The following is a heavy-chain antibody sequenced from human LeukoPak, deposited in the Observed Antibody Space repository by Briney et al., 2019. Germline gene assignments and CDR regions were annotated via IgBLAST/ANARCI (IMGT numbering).Heavy chain of an antibody. CDR2: ISDTDST. CDR1: GFTVSGNY. J-gene: IGHJ4*02. D-gene: IGHD3-16*01. CDR3: ARARDYPLYYFDF. Sequence: GGSLRLSCAASGFTVSGNYMSWVRQAPGKGPEWVSVISDTDSTYYADSVKGRFTISRDNSKNMFYLQMYSLRVEDTDVYFCARARDYPLYYFDFWGQGTLVTVSS. V-gene: IGHV3-66*01.